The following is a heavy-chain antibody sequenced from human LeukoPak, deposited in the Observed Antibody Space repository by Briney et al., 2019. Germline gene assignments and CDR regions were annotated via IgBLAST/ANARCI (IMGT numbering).Heavy chain of an antibody. Sequence: GGSLRLSCAASGFTFSSYSMTWVRQAPGKGLEWVSSISSSSSYIYYADSVKGRFTISRDNAKNSLYLQMNSLRAEDTAVYYCANWGAHSSSPDYYYYYYMDGWGKGTTVTVSS. CDR1: GFTFSSYS. V-gene: IGHV3-21*01. J-gene: IGHJ6*03. CDR3: ANWGAHSSSPDYYYYYYMDG. CDR2: ISSSSSYI. D-gene: IGHD6-6*01.